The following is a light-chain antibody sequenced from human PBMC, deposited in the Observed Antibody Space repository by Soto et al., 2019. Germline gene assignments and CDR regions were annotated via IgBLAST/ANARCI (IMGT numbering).Light chain of an antibody. CDR2: GAS. CDR1: QSVSSSY. CDR3: QQYGSSLRT. J-gene: IGKJ1*01. V-gene: IGKV3-20*01. Sequence: EIVLTQSPGTLSLSPGERATLSCRASQSVSSSYLAWYQQKPGQAPRLLIYGASSRATGIPDRFSGSGYGTDFTLTISRLEPEDLSVYYCQQYGSSLRTFGQGTKWEI.